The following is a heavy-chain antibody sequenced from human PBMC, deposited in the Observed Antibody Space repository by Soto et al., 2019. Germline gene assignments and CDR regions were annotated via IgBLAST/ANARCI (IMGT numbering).Heavy chain of an antibody. CDR3: AILIWSGYYDGMVV. D-gene: IGHD3-3*01. V-gene: IGHV3-23*01. Sequence: GGSLRLSCAASGFTFSSYAMSWVRQAPGKGLEWVSAISGSGGSTYYAASVKGRFTISRDNSKNTLYLQMNSLRAEDTAVYYCAILIWSGYYDGMVVWGQGTTVTVSS. J-gene: IGHJ6*02. CDR2: ISGSGGST. CDR1: GFTFSSYA.